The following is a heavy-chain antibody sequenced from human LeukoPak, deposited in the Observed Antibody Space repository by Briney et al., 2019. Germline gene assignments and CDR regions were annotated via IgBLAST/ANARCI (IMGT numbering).Heavy chain of an antibody. CDR3: ARKGAYYYGSGSPRVGYYYYMDV. D-gene: IGHD3-10*01. J-gene: IGHJ6*03. CDR1: GFTFSSYW. CDR2: IKQDGSEK. V-gene: IGHV3-7*01. Sequence: GGSLRLSCAASGFTFSSYWMSWVRQAPGKGRECVANIKQDGSEKYYVDSVKGRFTISRDNAKNSLYLQMNSLRAEDTAVYYCARKGAYYYGSGSPRVGYYYYMDVWGKGTTVTASS.